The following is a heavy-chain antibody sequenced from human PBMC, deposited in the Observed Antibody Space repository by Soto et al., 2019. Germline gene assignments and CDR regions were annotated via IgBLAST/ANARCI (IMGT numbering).Heavy chain of an antibody. CDR1: GFTFSRYW. J-gene: IGHJ4*02. Sequence: GGSLRLSCAASGFTFSRYWMSWVRQAPGKGLEWVANIKQDGSEKYYVDSVKGRFTISRDNAKKSLYLQMNSLRAEDTAVYYCASSSGWRHDYGGQGTLVTVSS. CDR3: ASSSGWRHDY. V-gene: IGHV3-7*01. CDR2: IKQDGSEK. D-gene: IGHD6-19*01.